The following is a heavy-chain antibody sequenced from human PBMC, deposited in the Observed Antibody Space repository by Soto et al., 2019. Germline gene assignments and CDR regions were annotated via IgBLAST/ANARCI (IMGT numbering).Heavy chain of an antibody. D-gene: IGHD7-27*01. J-gene: IGHJ4*02. Sequence: SETLSLTCAVSGDSISSSVWWTWVRQPPGKGLDWIGEVFHTGDTYFNPSLRSRVAMSVDKSTNEFSLKVTSVTAADTAIYYCARKAWVRFDYWGQGALVTVSS. CDR1: GDSISSSVW. V-gene: IGHV4-4*02. CDR2: VFHTGDT. CDR3: ARKAWVRFDY.